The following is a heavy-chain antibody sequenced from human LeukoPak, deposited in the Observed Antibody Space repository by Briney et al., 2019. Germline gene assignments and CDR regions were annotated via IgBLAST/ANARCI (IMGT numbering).Heavy chain of an antibody. V-gene: IGHV4-39*01. Sequence: SETLSLTCTVSGGSISSSSYYWAWIRQPPGKGLERIGSIYYSGSTYYNPSLTSRVTISVDTSKNQFSLNLRSLTAADTAVYYCATYSSENVGDDYWGQGTLVTVSS. J-gene: IGHJ4*02. CDR3: ATYSSENVGDDY. CDR1: GGSISSSSYY. CDR2: IYYSGST. D-gene: IGHD3-10*01.